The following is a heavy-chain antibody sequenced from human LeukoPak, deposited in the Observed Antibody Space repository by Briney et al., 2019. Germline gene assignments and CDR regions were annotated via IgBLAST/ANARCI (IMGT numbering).Heavy chain of an antibody. CDR1: GYTFTGYY. V-gene: IGHV1-2*02. CDR3: ARVGGSGFAFDI. D-gene: IGHD1-26*01. Sequence: ASVKVSCKASGYTFTGYYMHWVRQAPGQGLEWMGWNNPNSGDTNYAQKFQGRVTMTRDMSTSTVYMELSSLRSEDTAVYYCARVGGSGFAFDIWGQGTMVTVAS. CDR2: NNPNSGDT. J-gene: IGHJ3*02.